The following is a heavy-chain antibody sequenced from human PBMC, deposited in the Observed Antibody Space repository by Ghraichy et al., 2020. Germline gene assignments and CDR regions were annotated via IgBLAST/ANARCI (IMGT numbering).Heavy chain of an antibody. CDR1: GGTFSSYA. Sequence: SSVKVSCKASGGTFSSYAISWVRQAPGQGLEWMGGIIPIFGTANYAQKFQGRVTITADESTSTAYMELSSLRSEDTAVYYCATSTGYSSGWYFDLWGRGTLVTVSS. CDR2: IIPIFGTA. V-gene: IGHV1-69*13. CDR3: ATSTGYSSGWYFDL. D-gene: IGHD6-19*01. J-gene: IGHJ2*01.